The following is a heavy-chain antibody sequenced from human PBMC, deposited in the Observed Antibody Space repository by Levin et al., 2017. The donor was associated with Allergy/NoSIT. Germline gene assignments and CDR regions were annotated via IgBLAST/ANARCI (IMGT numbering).Heavy chain of an antibody. CDR3: ARARRFNYYNGMDV. D-gene: IGHD3-16*01. Sequence: LSLTCAASGFTFTSSDMHWVRQVKGKGLEWVSAIGTDGDTHYPVSVKGRFSISRENAKNSVYLQMNNLRAGDTAVYYCARARRFNYYNGMDVWGQGTTVTVSS. J-gene: IGHJ6*02. V-gene: IGHV3-13*01. CDR1: GFTFTSSD. CDR2: IGTDGDT.